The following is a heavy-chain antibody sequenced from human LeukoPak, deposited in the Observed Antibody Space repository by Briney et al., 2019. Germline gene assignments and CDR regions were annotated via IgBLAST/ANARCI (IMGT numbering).Heavy chain of an antibody. J-gene: IGHJ6*02. V-gene: IGHV1-69*04. Sequence: SVKVSCKASGGTFSSYAISWVRQAPGQGLEWMGRIIPILGIANYAQKFQGRVTITADKSTSTAYMELSSLRSEDTAVYYCARRGLSASYYYYYYRMDVWGQGTTVTVSS. CDR2: IIPILGIA. CDR3: ARRGLSASYYYYYYRMDV. D-gene: IGHD3-16*01. CDR1: GGTFSSYA.